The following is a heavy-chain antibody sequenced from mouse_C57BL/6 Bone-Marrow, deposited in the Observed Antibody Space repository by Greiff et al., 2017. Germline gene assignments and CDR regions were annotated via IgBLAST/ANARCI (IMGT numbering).Heavy chain of an antibody. CDR2: IDPSDSYT. CDR3: ARGSSYGIAY. D-gene: IGHD1-1*01. J-gene: IGHJ3*01. CDR1: GYTFTSYW. Sequence: VQLQQPGAELVMPGASVKLSCKASGYTFTSYWMPWVKQRPGQGLEWIGEIDPSDSYTNYNQKFKGKSTLTVDKASSTAYMQLSRLTSEDSAVYYCARGSSYGIAYWGQGTLVTVSA. V-gene: IGHV1-69*01.